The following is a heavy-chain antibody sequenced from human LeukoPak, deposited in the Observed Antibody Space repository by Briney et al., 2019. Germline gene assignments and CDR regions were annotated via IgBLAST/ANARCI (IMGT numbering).Heavy chain of an antibody. CDR3: ARASGIAVAASGY. CDR2: ISAYNGNT. Sequence: ASVKVSCKASGYTFTSYGISWVRQAPGQGLEWMGWISAYNGNTNYAQKLQGRVTMTTDTSTSTGYMELRSLRSDDTAVYYCARASGIAVAASGYWGQGTLVTVSS. J-gene: IGHJ4*02. CDR1: GYTFTSYG. D-gene: IGHD6-19*01. V-gene: IGHV1-18*01.